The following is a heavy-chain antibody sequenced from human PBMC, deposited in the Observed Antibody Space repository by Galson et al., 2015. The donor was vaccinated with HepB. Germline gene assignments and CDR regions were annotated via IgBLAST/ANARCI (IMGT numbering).Heavy chain of an antibody. J-gene: IGHJ6*02. CDR1: GASISSYY. V-gene: IGHV4-4*07. D-gene: IGHD3-10*01. CDR2: IYSSGST. Sequence: ETLSLTCTVSGASISSYYWNWIRQPAGKGLEWIGRIYSSGSTNYNPSLKSRVTMSVDTSKNQFSLKLSSVTAADTAVYYCARDGSHFFYYGMDVWGQGTTVTVSS. CDR3: ARDGSHFFYYGMDV.